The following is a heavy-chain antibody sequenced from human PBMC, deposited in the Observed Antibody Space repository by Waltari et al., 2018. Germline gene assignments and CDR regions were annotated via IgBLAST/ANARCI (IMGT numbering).Heavy chain of an antibody. Sequence: EVQVVESGGGSVQPGGSLSLSCAASGFPFNSHWMSWVRQAPGKGLEWVANIKPDASDKYYVDSVKGRFTISRDNAKNSLYLQMNSLRAEDTAIYYCARNKLRLDYWGPGTLVTVSS. CDR2: IKPDASDK. CDR3: ARNKLRLDY. J-gene: IGHJ4*02. D-gene: IGHD3-10*01. CDR1: GFPFNSHW. V-gene: IGHV3-7*01.